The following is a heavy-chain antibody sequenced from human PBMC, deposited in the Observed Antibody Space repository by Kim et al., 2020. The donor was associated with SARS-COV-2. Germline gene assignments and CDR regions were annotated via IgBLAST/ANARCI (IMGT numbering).Heavy chain of an antibody. V-gene: IGHV4-59*01. D-gene: IGHD3-10*01. Sequence: PTLKVRVPISVDTSKNQFSLQLSSVTAADTAVYYCVRSGSYYNFPLYYFDYWGQGTLVTVSS. J-gene: IGHJ4*02. CDR3: VRSGSYYNFPLYYFDY.